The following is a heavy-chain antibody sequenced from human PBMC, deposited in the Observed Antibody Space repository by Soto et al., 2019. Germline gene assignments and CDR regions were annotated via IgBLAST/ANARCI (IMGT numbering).Heavy chain of an antibody. CDR1: GFTFSRVS. J-gene: IGHJ5*02. CDR2: ISSGSSDT. Sequence: GGSLRLSCEASGFTFSRVSMNWVRQVPGKGLEWVASISSGSSDTWYADSVKGRFIISRDNAQNSLFLQMNTLRPADTAVYFCAGMPYTSGLRFDPWGPGTLVTVSS. V-gene: IGHV3-21*04. D-gene: IGHD6-19*01. CDR3: AGMPYTSGLRFDP.